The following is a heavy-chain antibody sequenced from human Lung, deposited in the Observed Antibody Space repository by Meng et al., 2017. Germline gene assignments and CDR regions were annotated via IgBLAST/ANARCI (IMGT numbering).Heavy chain of an antibody. CDR1: GYTFPDYY. CDR3: ARDEDISAAGKLFGDY. CDR2: INPKSGDT. D-gene: IGHD6-25*01. Sequence: ASVKVSCKPSGYTFPDYYIHWVRRAPGQGLEWMGRINPKSGDTHYAQKFQARVTMTGDTSISTAYMELGGLRSDDTAMYNCARDEDISAAGKLFGDYWGQGTLVTVSS. V-gene: IGHV1-2*06. J-gene: IGHJ4*02.